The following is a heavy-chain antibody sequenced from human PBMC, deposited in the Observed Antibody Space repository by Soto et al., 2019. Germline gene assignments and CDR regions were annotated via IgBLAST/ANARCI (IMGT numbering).Heavy chain of an antibody. D-gene: IGHD1-1*01. CDR2: ISPYNGTT. CDR3: ARDGERDTGLNFYYYLHGMDA. Sequence: ASVKVSCKASGYTFTSYGISWVRQAPGQGLEWMGWISPYNGTTKYAEKFQGEMTMTTDTATSTAYMDLRSLRSDDAAVYYCARDGERDTGLNFYYYLHGMDAWGQGTRVTVSS. CDR1: GYTFTSYG. J-gene: IGHJ6*02. V-gene: IGHV1-18*01.